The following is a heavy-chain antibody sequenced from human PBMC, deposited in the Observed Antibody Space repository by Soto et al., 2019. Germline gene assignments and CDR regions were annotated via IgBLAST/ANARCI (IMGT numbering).Heavy chain of an antibody. V-gene: IGHV4-4*02. D-gene: IGHD6-13*01. CDR2: IYYSGST. CDR1: GGSISSPNL. CDR3: ARLVNYFDY. J-gene: IGHJ4*02. Sequence: PSETLSLTCAVSGGSISSPNLWTWVRQPPGKGLEWIGEIYYSGSTTYNPSLKSRVTISVDTSKNQFSLKLSSVTAADTAVYYCARLVNYFDYWGQGTLVTVSS.